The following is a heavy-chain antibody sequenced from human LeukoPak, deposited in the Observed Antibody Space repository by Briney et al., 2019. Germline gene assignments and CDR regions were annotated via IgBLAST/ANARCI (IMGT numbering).Heavy chain of an antibody. V-gene: IGHV1-46*01. Sequence: ASVKVSCKASGGTFSSYAISWVRQAPGQGLEWMGIINPNRGSTSYAQKFQGRVTMTRDMSTSTVYMELSSLRSEDTAVYYCARAVGYSSGWLDYWGQGTLVTVSS. CDR2: INPNRGST. CDR1: GGTFSSYA. J-gene: IGHJ4*02. CDR3: ARAVGYSSGWLDY. D-gene: IGHD6-19*01.